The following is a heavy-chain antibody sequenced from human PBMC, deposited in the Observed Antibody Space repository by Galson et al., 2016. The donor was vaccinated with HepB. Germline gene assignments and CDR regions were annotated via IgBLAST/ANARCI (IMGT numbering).Heavy chain of an antibody. CDR2: INHGGST. J-gene: IGHJ6*02. Sequence: SETLSLTCAVYGGSFSDHSWNWIRQPPGKGLEWIGEINHGGSTNYNPSLKSRVTMTVDTSKNEFSLKLNSVTAADTAVYYCARYKRYYHGSGRVNYYYIMDVWGRGTTVIVSS. V-gene: IGHV4-34*01. CDR1: GGSFSDHS. D-gene: IGHD3-10*01. CDR3: ARYKRYYHGSGRVNYYYIMDV.